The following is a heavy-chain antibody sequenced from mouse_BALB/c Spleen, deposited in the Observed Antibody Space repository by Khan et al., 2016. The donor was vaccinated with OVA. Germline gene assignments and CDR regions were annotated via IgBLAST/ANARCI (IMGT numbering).Heavy chain of an antibody. J-gene: IGHJ3*01. CDR1: GFSLTSYG. Sequence: QVQLKESGPGLVAPSQSLSITCTVSGFSLTSYGVHWVRQPPGKGLEWLGVLWAGGSTNYNSALMSRLSISKDNSKNQVFLKMNSLQTDDTAMYYCARPYDGSAWFAYWGQGTRVTVSA. CDR3: ARPYDGSAWFAY. D-gene: IGHD1-1*01. CDR2: LWAGGST. V-gene: IGHV2-9*02.